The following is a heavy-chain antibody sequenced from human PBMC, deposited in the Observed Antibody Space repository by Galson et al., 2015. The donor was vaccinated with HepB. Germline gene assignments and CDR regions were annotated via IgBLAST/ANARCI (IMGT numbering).Heavy chain of an antibody. CDR2: ISSSGSTI. D-gene: IGHD5-18*01. V-gene: IGHV3-11*01. J-gene: IGHJ5*02. Sequence: SLRLSCAASGFTFSDYYMSWIRQAPGKGLEWVSYISSSGSTIYYADSVKGRFTISRDNAKNSLYLQVNSLRAEDTAVYYCARDSPQLWYDHNWFDPWGQGTLVTVSS. CDR1: GFTFSDYY. CDR3: ARDSPQLWYDHNWFDP.